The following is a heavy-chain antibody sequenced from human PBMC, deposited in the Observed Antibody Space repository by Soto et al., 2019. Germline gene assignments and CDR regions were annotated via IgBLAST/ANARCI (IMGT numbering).Heavy chain of an antibody. CDR1: GGTFSSHS. D-gene: IGHD2-2*01. J-gene: IGHJ6*02. Sequence: ASVKVSCKSSGGTFSSHSINWVRQAPGQGLEWMGGIIPIFGPANFAKNFQGRVTITADESTSTAYMELSSLRSEDTAVYYCARAVVPAVPTRYGMDVWGQGTTVTVSS. CDR2: IIPIFGPA. V-gene: IGHV1-69*13. CDR3: ARAVVPAVPTRYGMDV.